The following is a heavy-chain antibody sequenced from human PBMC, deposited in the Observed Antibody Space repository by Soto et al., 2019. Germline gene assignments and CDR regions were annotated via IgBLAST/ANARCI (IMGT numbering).Heavy chain of an antibody. V-gene: IGHV3-74*01. CDR2: INGDGSST. D-gene: IGHD1-7*01. CDR1: GFTFSSHW. CDR3: AGSPGLSRISGTTLGA. J-gene: IGHJ5*01. Sequence: EVQLVESGGGLVQPGGSLRLSCAASGFTFSSHWMHWVRQAPGKGLVWVSRINGDGSSTSYADSVKGRFTISRDNAKNMLYLQVNSLRADVTAVYYCAGSPGLSRISGTTLGAWGQGTLVTVSS.